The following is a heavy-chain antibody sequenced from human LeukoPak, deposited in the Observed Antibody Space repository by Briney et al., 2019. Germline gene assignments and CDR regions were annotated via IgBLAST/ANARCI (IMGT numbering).Heavy chain of an antibody. D-gene: IGHD3-10*01. Sequence: SETLSLTCTVSGGSISSYYWSWIRQPPGKGLEWIGYIYYSGSTNYNPSLKSRVTISVDTSKNQFSLNLSSVTAADTAVYYCARESYYSGSGTYYYYMDVWGKGTTVTVSS. V-gene: IGHV4-59*01. CDR3: ARESYYSGSGTYYYYMDV. CDR1: GGSISSYY. CDR2: IYYSGST. J-gene: IGHJ6*03.